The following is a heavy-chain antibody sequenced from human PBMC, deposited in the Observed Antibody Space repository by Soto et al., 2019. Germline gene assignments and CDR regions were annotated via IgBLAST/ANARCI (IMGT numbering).Heavy chain of an antibody. V-gene: IGHV1-69*02. Sequence: QVQLVQSGAEVKKPGSSVKVSCKASGGTFSSYTISWVRQAPGQGLEWMGRIIPILGIANYAQKFQGRVTITADKSTSTAYMELRGLRSEDTAVYYCARGGLGYCSSTSCQGGDAFDIWGQGTMVTVSS. CDR1: GGTFSSYT. CDR3: ARGGLGYCSSTSCQGGDAFDI. D-gene: IGHD2-2*01. J-gene: IGHJ3*02. CDR2: IIPILGIA.